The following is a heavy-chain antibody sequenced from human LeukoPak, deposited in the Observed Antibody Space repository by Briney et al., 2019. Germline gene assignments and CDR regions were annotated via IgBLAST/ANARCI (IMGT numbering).Heavy chain of an antibody. CDR2: ISAFNGNT. Sequence: ASVKVSCKASGYTFTSYGISWVRQAPGQGLEWMGWISAFNGNTNYAQKLQGRVTMTTDTSTSTAYMELRSLRSDDTAVYYCASSLPGGWFDPWGQGTLVTVSS. CDR1: GYTFTSYG. CDR3: ASSLPGGWFDP. J-gene: IGHJ5*02. V-gene: IGHV1-18*01.